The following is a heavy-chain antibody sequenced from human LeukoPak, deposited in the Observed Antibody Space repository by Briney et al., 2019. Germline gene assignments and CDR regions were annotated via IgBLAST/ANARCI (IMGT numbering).Heavy chain of an antibody. Sequence: SDTLSLTCAVYGGSFSGYYWSWIRQPPGKGLEWIGEINHSGNTDYNPSLKSRVTISVDTSKNQLSLKLSSVTAADTAVYYCARWVRSSSGAYFGYWGQGTLVTVSS. CDR3: ARWVRSSSGAYFGY. J-gene: IGHJ4*02. V-gene: IGHV4-34*01. D-gene: IGHD6-6*01. CDR1: GGSFSGYY. CDR2: INHSGNT.